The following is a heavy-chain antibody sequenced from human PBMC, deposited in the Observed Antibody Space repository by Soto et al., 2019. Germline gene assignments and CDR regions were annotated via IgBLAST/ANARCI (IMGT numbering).Heavy chain of an antibody. V-gene: IGHV3-23*01. Sequence: PGGSLRLSCAASGFTFGSYAMSWVRQAPGKGLEWVSAISGSGGSTYYADSVKGRFTISRDNSKNTLYLQMNSLRAEDTAVYYCAKEVYGRDYYYYGMDVWGQGTTVTVSS. CDR2: ISGSGGST. CDR1: GFTFGSYA. CDR3: AKEVYGRDYYYYGMDV. J-gene: IGHJ6*02. D-gene: IGHD2-8*01.